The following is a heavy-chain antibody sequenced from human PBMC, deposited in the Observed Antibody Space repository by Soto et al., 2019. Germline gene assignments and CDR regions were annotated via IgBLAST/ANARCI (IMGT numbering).Heavy chain of an antibody. Sequence: SETLSLTCTVSGGSISSYYWSWIRQPPGKGLEWIGYIYYSGSTNYNPSLKSRVTISVDTSKNQFSLKLSSVTAADTAVYYCARDGVLRFLEWRYGMDVWGQGTTVTVSS. CDR3: ARDGVLRFLEWRYGMDV. CDR1: GGSISSYY. D-gene: IGHD3-3*01. CDR2: IYYSGST. J-gene: IGHJ6*02. V-gene: IGHV4-59*12.